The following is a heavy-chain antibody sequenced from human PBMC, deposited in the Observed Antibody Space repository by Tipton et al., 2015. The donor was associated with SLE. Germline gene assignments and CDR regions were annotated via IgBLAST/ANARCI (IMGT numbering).Heavy chain of an antibody. CDR2: INHSGST. D-gene: IGHD3-10*01. J-gene: IGHJ4*02. Sequence: TLSLTCAVYGGSFSGYYWSWIRQPPGKGLEWIGEINHSGSTNYNPSLKSRVTISGDTSKNQFSLKLSSATAADTAVYYCARSAVRGVIQYWGQGTLVTVSS. CDR1: GGSFSGYY. V-gene: IGHV4-34*01. CDR3: ARSAVRGVIQY.